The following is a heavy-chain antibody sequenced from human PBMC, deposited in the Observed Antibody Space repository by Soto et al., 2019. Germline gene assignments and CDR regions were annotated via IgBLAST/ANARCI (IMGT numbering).Heavy chain of an antibody. Sequence: QVQLVESGGGVVPPGTSLRLSCAASGFTFSNYAMHWVRQAPGKGLEWVAIISYHGSNKYYADSVKGRFTISRDNSKNTLCLQMNSLRAEDTAVYYCARTGKEIVVVPAARTDYWGQGTLVTVSS. D-gene: IGHD2-2*01. CDR1: GFTFSNYA. CDR2: ISYHGSNK. V-gene: IGHV3-30-3*01. CDR3: ARTGKEIVVVPAARTDY. J-gene: IGHJ4*02.